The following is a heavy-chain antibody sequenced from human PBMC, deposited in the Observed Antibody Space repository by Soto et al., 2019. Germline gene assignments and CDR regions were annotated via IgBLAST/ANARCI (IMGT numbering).Heavy chain of an antibody. CDR3: AKDKEADPVYYYYGMDV. CDR1: GFTFSSYG. Sequence: PGGSLRLSCAASGFTFSSYGMHWVRQAPGKGLEWVAVISYDGSNKYYADSVKGRFTISRDNSKNTLYLQMNSLRAEDTAVYYCAKDKEADPVYYYYGMDVWGQGTTVTVSS. CDR2: ISYDGSNK. J-gene: IGHJ6*02. V-gene: IGHV3-30*18.